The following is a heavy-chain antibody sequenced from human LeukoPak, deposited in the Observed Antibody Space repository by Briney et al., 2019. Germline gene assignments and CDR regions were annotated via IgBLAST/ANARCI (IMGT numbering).Heavy chain of an antibody. CDR3: AKGKTVAGVLEY. V-gene: IGHV1-2*02. D-gene: IGHD6-19*01. CDR1: GYTFIGYY. Sequence: GASVKVSCKASGYTFIGYYVHWVRQAPGQGLEWMGWINSKSGGTNYAQKFQGRVAMTRDTSISTTYMELSRLRSGDTAVYYCAKGKTVAGVLEYWGQGALVAVSS. J-gene: IGHJ4*02. CDR2: INSKSGGT.